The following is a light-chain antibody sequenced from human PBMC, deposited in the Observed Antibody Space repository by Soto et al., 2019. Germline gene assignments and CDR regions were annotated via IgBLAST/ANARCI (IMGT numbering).Light chain of an antibody. Sequence: DLQMTQSPSTLSASVGDRVTITCRASQSINNYLAWYQQKPGKAPKLLIYKASTLESGVPSRFSGSGSGTEFTLSISSLQPDDFATYYCQQYESFPRTFGQGTKVDIK. CDR1: QSINNY. CDR2: KAS. V-gene: IGKV1-5*03. J-gene: IGKJ1*01. CDR3: QQYESFPRT.